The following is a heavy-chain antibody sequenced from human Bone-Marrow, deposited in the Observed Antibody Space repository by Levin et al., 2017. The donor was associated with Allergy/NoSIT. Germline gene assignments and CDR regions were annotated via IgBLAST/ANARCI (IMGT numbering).Heavy chain of an antibody. CDR2: VYWDGDK. J-gene: IGHJ4*02. Sequence: SGPTLVKPTQTLTLTCTFSGFSLSTTGVGVGWIRQPPGKAPEWLAIVYWDGDKRYRPSLKSRLTITKDTSENQVILTMTNMDPVDSATYYCARAITYYNFWSGYLPFDSWGQGTLVTVYS. CDR1: GFSLSTTGVG. V-gene: IGHV2-5*02. D-gene: IGHD3-3*01. CDR3: ARAITYYNFWSGYLPFDS.